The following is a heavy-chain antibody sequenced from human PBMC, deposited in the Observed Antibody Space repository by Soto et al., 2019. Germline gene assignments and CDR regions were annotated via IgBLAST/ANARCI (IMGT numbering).Heavy chain of an antibody. D-gene: IGHD2-2*01. CDR2: INHSGST. V-gene: IGHV4-34*01. Sequence: QVQLQQWGAGLLKPSETLSLTCAVYGGSFSGYYWSWIRQPPGKGLEWIGEINHSGSTNYNPSLKSRVTISVDTSKNQCSLKLSSVTAADTAVYYCARGRGDCSSTSCYYYYYYMDVWGKGTTVTVSS. J-gene: IGHJ6*03. CDR3: ARGRGDCSSTSCYYYYYYMDV. CDR1: GGSFSGYY.